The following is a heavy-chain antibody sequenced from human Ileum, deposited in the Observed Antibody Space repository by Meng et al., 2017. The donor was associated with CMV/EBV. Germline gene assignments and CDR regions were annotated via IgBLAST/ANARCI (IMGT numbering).Heavy chain of an antibody. CDR2: IKTRNGET. CDR1: GKTINAKN. CDR3: ARAAWTDGEDWFDP. V-gene: IGHV1-2*02. D-gene: IGHD1-1*01. Sequence: KAMGKTINAKNKKWERQAPGKGIEGMGWIKTRNGETKYEERYKGRGTVTGDTSISTVYMDLSGLRSDDTAIYYCARAAWTDGEDWFDPWGQGTLVTVSS. J-gene: IGHJ5*02.